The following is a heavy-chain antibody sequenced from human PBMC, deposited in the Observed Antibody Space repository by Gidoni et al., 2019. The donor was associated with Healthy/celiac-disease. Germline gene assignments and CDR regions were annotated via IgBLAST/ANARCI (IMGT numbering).Heavy chain of an antibody. J-gene: IGHJ6*02. CDR1: GYTLTDLT. D-gene: IGHD6-6*01. Sequence: QVKLVKSGAEVKKPGASVKVSCKVAGYTLTDLTLHGVRQAPGKGLEWMGGFDPEDGETIYAQKFQGRVTMTEDTSTDTSYMELSSLISEDTAVYYCARANAWRAARLDYSYGMDVWGQGTTVTVSS. V-gene: IGHV1-24*01. CDR3: ARANAWRAARLDYSYGMDV. CDR2: FDPEDGET.